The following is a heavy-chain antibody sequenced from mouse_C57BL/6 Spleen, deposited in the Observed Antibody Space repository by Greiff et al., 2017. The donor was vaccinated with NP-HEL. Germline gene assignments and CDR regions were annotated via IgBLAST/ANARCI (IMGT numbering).Heavy chain of an antibody. CDR2: IYPGDGGT. CDR1: GYAFSSYW. V-gene: IGHV1-80*01. J-gene: IGHJ2*01. Sequence: QVQLKESGAELVKPGASVKISCKASGYAFSSYWMHWVKQRPGQGLEWIGQIYPGDGGTNYNGKFKGKATLTADKSSSTAYMKLSSLASEDSAVYYCARGGADCDYWGQGTTLTVSS. CDR3: ARGGADCDY.